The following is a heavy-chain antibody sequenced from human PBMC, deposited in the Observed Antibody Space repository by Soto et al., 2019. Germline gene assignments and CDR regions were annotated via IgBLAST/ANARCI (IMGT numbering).Heavy chain of an antibody. J-gene: IGHJ4*02. Sequence: QVHLQQWGAGLLNPSETLSLTCAVYGGSFSGYSWTWIRQPPGKGLEWIGEISHSGGTNYNASLKGRVTISVDPANYQFDLELRSVTAAEAGVYYCARLGLESGGWFTPKYYFEYCGQGTLATVSS. CDR3: ARLGLESGGWFTPKYYFEY. V-gene: IGHV4-34*01. D-gene: IGHD6-19*01. CDR1: GGSFSGYS. CDR2: ISHSGGT.